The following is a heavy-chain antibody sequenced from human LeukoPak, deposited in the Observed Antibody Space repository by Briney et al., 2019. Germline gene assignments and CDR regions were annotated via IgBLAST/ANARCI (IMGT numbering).Heavy chain of an antibody. D-gene: IGHD5-18*01. CDR2: LNPGGGSR. CDR3: AREIGPIQLHLWGSAFDY. CDR1: GYTFTNYY. Sequence: ASVNVSCKASGYTFTNYYLHWVRQAPGQGLEWIGILNPGGGSRNYAQKFQGRVTMTRDTSTSTVYMELSSLRSEDTAVYYCAREIGPIQLHLWGSAFDYWGQGTLVTVSS. J-gene: IGHJ4*02. V-gene: IGHV1-46*01.